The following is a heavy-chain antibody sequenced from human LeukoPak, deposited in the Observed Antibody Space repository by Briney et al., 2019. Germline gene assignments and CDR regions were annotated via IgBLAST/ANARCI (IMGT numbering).Heavy chain of an antibody. CDR3: VKPYYFSTGSLS. D-gene: IGHD3-10*01. J-gene: IGHJ4*02. CDR2: IEQDGSEK. Sequence: PGGSLRLSCAASGFSFTTFWMSWVRQAPGKGLEWVATIEQDGSEKYYMDSVKGRFIISRDNAKNSLHLQMNSLRAEDTALYYCVKPYYFSTGSLSWGQGTLVTVSS. CDR1: GFSFTTFW. V-gene: IGHV3-7*01.